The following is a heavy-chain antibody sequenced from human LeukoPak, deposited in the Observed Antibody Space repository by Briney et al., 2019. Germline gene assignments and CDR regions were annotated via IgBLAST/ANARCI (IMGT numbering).Heavy chain of an antibody. CDR1: GYTFTSYY. CDR3: ARVGLGYCSSTSCYGDGY. J-gene: IGHJ4*02. V-gene: IGHV1-2*06. Sequence: ASVKVSCKASGYTFTSYYMHWVRQAPGQGLEWMGRINPNCGGTNYAQKFQGRVTMTRDTSISTAYMELSRLRSDDTAVYYCARVGLGYCSSTSCYGDGYWGQGTLVTVSS. D-gene: IGHD2-2*01. CDR2: INPNCGGT.